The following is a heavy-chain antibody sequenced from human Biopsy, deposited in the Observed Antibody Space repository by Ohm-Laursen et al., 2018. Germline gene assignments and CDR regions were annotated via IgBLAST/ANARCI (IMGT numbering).Heavy chain of an antibody. V-gene: IGHV5-51*03. CDR2: IYPDDSET. J-gene: IGHJ6*02. CDR1: GYSFTKYW. D-gene: IGHD2/OR15-2a*01. Sequence: GESLKISCKGSGYSFTKYWIGWVRQMPGKGLEWMAIIYPDDSETRYSPSFQGQVTISADKSISTAYLQWGSLKASDTAMYYCARATNSTGWPYYYFYGMDVWGQGTTVTVSS. CDR3: ARATNSTGWPYYYFYGMDV.